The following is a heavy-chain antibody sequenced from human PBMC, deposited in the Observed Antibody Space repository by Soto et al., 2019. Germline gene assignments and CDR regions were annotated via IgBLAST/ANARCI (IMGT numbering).Heavy chain of an antibody. CDR3: VRYGGRGTMEAVGF. CDR2: ISVYNGNT. J-gene: IGHJ4*02. Sequence: GASVKVSCKASGYTFISYSIAWVLQAPGQGLEWMGWISVYNGNTNYAQKLQGRVTVTTDSSTSTAYMELRSLRSDDTAVYYCVRYGGRGTMEAVGFWGQGTLVTVSS. D-gene: IGHD3-10*01. V-gene: IGHV1-18*04. CDR1: GYTFISYS.